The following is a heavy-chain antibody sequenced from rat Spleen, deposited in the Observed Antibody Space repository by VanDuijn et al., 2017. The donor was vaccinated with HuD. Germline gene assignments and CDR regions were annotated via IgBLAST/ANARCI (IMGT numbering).Heavy chain of an antibody. CDR1: GFTFSDYY. V-gene: IGHV5-29*01. D-gene: IGHD1-2*01. Sequence: EVQLVESDGGLVQPGRSLKVSCAASGFTFSDYYMAWVRQAPTKGLEWVATISYDGSSTDYGDSVKGRFTISRDSAKSTLYLQMDSLRSEDTATYYCARGFTVAVFWGQGVMVTVSA. CDR2: ISYDGSST. J-gene: IGHJ2*01. CDR3: ARGFTVAVF.